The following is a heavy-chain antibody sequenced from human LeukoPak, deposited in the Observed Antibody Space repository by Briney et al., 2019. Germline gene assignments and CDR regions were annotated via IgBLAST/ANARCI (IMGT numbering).Heavy chain of an antibody. V-gene: IGHV3-21*01. CDR1: GFTFSSYS. D-gene: IGHD5-12*01. CDR2: ISSSSSYI. J-gene: IGHJ4*02. Sequence: GGSLRLSCAASGFTFSSYSMNWVRQAPGKGLEWVSSISSSSSYIYYADSVKGRFTISRDNAKNSLYLQMNSLRAEDTAVYYCAREGTYSGYDPYYFDYWGQGTLVTVSS. CDR3: AREGTYSGYDPYYFDY.